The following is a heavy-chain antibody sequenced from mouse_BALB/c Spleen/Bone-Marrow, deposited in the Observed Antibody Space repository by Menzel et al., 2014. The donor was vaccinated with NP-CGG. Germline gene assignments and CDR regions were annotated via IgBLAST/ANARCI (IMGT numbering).Heavy chain of an antibody. V-gene: IGHV5-6-4*01. Sequence: EVHLVESGGGLVKPGGSLKLSCAASGFTFSSYTMSWVRQTPEKRLEWVATISSGGSYTYYPDSVKGRFTISRGNAKNTLYLQMSSLKSEDTAMYYCTSMITRGYYFDYWGQGTTLTVSS. CDR2: ISSGGSYT. D-gene: IGHD2-4*01. CDR3: TSMITRGYYFDY. J-gene: IGHJ2*01. CDR1: GFTFSSYT.